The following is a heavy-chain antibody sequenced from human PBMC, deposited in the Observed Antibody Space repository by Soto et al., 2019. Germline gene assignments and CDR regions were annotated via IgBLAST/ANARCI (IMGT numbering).Heavy chain of an antibody. J-gene: IGHJ4*02. CDR2: MSYDGSDK. CDR3: ARARLDTPALEY. V-gene: IGHV3-30-3*01. D-gene: IGHD2-2*01. CDR1: GFSFRTDA. Sequence: QVQLVESGGGVVQPGRSLRLSCAASGFSFRTDAMHWVRQAPGKGLEGVAVMSYDGSDKDYADSVKGRFPISRDNSKNTLYLQMSSLRAEDTAVYYCARARLDTPALEYWGQGTLVTVSS.